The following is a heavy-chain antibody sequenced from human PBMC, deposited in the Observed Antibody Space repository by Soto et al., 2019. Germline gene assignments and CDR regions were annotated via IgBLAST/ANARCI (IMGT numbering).Heavy chain of an antibody. D-gene: IGHD3-10*01. J-gene: IGHJ3*02. CDR3: AKDRTMARGIRAFYI. Sequence: EAQLLQSGGGLVPPGGSLRLSCVASGFAFGNYPMAWVRQTPGKGLQWISTISGTGGMTDYEDSVRGRFTVSIDHSKDTVNVQMTRLRVDDTAVHYCAKDRTMARGIRAFYIWGQGTTVTISS. CDR2: ISGTGGMT. CDR1: GFAFGNYP. V-gene: IGHV3-23*01.